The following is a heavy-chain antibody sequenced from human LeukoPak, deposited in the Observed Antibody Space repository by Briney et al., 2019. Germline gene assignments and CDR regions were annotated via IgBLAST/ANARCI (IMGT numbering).Heavy chain of an antibody. CDR2: IWYDGGNK. Sequence: GGSLRVSCAASGFTFSSYGMHWVRQAPGKGLERVAVIWYDGGNKYYADSLKGRFTGSRANSKDTLYLQMNSLRAEDTAVYYCARDYGDGKNYFDYWGQGTLVTVSS. V-gene: IGHV3-33*01. CDR1: GFTFSSYG. CDR3: ARDYGDGKNYFDY. D-gene: IGHD4-17*01. J-gene: IGHJ4*02.